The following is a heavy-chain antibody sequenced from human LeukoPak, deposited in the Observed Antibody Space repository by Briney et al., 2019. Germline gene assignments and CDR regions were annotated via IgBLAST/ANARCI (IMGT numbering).Heavy chain of an antibody. V-gene: IGHV3-30*18. CDR3: AKAARWDSSGYYVVDY. J-gene: IGHJ4*02. CDR1: GFTFSSYA. CDR2: ISYDGSNK. D-gene: IGHD3-22*01. Sequence: GGSLRLSCAASGFTFSSYAMSWVRQAPGKGLEWVAVISYDGSNKYYADSVKGRFTSSRDNSKNTLYLQMSSLRVEDTAVYYCAKAARWDSSGYYVVDYWGQGTLVTVSS.